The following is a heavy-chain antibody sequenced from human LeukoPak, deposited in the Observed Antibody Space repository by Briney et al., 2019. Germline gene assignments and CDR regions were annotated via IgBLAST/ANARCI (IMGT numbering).Heavy chain of an antibody. Sequence: PSETLSLTCTVSGGSISSYYWSWIRQPPEKGLEWIGYIYYSGSTNYNPSLKSRVTMSVDTSKNQFSLKLSSVTAADTAVYYCARVRYSSGWYLFHWFDPWGQGTLVTVSS. V-gene: IGHV4-59*01. CDR1: GGSISSYY. J-gene: IGHJ5*02. CDR2: IYYSGST. D-gene: IGHD6-19*01. CDR3: ARVRYSSGWYLFHWFDP.